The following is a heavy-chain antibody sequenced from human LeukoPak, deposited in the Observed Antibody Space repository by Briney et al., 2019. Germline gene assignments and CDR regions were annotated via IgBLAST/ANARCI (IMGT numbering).Heavy chain of an antibody. D-gene: IGHD3-3*01. V-gene: IGHV4-59*01. Sequence: SETLSLTCTVSGGSINSYYWSWIRQPPGKGLEWIGYISYSGSTNYNPSLKSRVTISVDTSKKRFSLKLSSVTAADTAVYYCARASGLLRFLEWLPAYFDYWGQGTLVTVSS. CDR1: GGSINSYY. J-gene: IGHJ4*02. CDR3: ARASGLLRFLEWLPAYFDY. CDR2: ISYSGST.